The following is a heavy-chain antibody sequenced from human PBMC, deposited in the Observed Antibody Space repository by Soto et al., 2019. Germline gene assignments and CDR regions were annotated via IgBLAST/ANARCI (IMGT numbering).Heavy chain of an antibody. CDR3: AREKGVRHSNYYYYYGMDV. CDR1: GGTFSSYA. J-gene: IGHJ6*02. Sequence: QVQLVQSGAEVKKPGSSVKVSCKASGGTFSSYAISWVRQAPGQGLEWMGGIIPIFGTANYAQKFQGRVTITADESTSTAYMELSSLRSEDTAVYYCAREKGVRHSNYYYYYGMDVWGQGTTVTVSS. CDR2: IIPIFGTA. V-gene: IGHV1-69*01. D-gene: IGHD3-10*01.